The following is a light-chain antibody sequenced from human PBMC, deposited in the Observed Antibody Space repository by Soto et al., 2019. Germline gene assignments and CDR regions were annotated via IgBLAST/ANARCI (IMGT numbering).Light chain of an antibody. Sequence: EVVLTQSPVTLSLHPGERATLSCRASQSFRGLLAWYKQKPGQAPRLLIYEAYNRATGIPPRCSCSGSGTDFTLTISSLEPEDSEVYYCQQRHMWPITFGQGTRLEIK. J-gene: IGKJ5*01. V-gene: IGKV3-11*01. CDR1: QSFRGL. CDR3: QQRHMWPIT. CDR2: EAY.